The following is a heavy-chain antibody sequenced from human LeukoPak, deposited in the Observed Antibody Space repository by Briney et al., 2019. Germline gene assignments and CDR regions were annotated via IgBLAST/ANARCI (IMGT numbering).Heavy chain of an antibody. CDR2: IYHSGST. CDR1: GGSISSSNW. D-gene: IGHD3-22*01. CDR3: ARSAEGRYYYDSSGFSYYYYYMDV. V-gene: IGHV4-4*02. J-gene: IGHJ6*03. Sequence: PSETLSLTCAVSGGSISSSNWWSWVRQPPGKGLEWIGEIYHSGSTYYNPSLRSRVTISVDTSKNQFSLKLSSVTAADTAVYYCARSAEGRYYYDSSGFSYYYYYMDVWGKGTTVTISS.